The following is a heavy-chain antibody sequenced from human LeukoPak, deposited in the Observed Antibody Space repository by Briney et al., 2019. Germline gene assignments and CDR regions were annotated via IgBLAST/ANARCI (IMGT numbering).Heavy chain of an antibody. CDR2: IFRGGIT. V-gene: IGHV3-53*01. D-gene: IGHD4-23*01. CDR3: ARDLIGGKFDY. CDR1: GFTVSSNY. Sequence: PGGSLRLSCAASGFTVSSNYMSWVRQAPGKGLEWVSVIFRGGITYYADSVKGRFTISKDNSKNTVYLQMKSLRAEDTAVYYCARDLIGGKFDYWGQGTLVTVS. J-gene: IGHJ4*02.